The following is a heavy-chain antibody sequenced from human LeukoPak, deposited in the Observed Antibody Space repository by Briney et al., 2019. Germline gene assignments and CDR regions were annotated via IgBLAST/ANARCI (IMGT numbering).Heavy chain of an antibody. CDR3: ARNHGYSYGYDFDY. D-gene: IGHD5-18*01. CDR2: IYYSGST. Sequence: PSQTLSLTCTVSGGSMNNRDYYWSWIRQPPGKGLEWIGYIYYSGSTYYNPSLKSRVTISEDTPKNQFSLKLSSVTAADTAVYYCARNHGYSYGYDFDYWGQGTLVTVSS. J-gene: IGHJ4*02. CDR1: GGSMNNRDYY. V-gene: IGHV4-30-4*01.